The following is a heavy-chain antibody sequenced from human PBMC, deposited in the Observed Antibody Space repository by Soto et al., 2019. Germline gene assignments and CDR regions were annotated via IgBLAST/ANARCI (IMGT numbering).Heavy chain of an antibody. J-gene: IGHJ3*02. CDR2: IGRDGSRH. D-gene: IGHD3-22*01. Sequence: QLQLVESGGGVVQPGRSLRLSCAASGFIFSQYGMHWVRQTPDKGLEWVGLIGRDGSRHFYAESVKGRFTISRDNSKNTLYLQVDSLSVDDTALYWCARDDDNPDNAVDMWGQGTMVTVS. CDR1: GFIFSQYG. CDR3: ARDDDNPDNAVDM. V-gene: IGHV3-33*01.